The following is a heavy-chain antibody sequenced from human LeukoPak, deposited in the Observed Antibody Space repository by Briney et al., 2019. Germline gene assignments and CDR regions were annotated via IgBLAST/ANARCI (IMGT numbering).Heavy chain of an antibody. V-gene: IGHV3-48*03. CDR1: GFTFSSYE. Sequence: GGSLRLSCAASGFTFSSYEMNWVRQAPGKGLEWVSYISSSGTTIYYADSVKGRFTISRDNAKNSLYLQLNSLRAEDMAVYYCARDRSSVIDYWGQGTLVTVSS. CDR2: ISSSGTTI. CDR3: ARDRSSVIDY. J-gene: IGHJ4*02.